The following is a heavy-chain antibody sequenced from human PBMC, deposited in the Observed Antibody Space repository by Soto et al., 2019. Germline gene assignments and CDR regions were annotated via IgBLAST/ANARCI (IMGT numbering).Heavy chain of an antibody. J-gene: IGHJ6*02. D-gene: IGHD5-18*01. CDR1: GGSISSSSYY. CDR3: ARLSSRYSYYYYYGMDV. Sequence: SETLSLTCTVSGGSISSSSYYWGWIRQPPGKGLEWIGSIYYSGSTYYNPSLKSRVTISVDTSKNQFSLKLSSVTAADTAVYYCARLSSRYSYYYYYGMDVWGQGTTVTVSS. CDR2: IYYSGST. V-gene: IGHV4-39*01.